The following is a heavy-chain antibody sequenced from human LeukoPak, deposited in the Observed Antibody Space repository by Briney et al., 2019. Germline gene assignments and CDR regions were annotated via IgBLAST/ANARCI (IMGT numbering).Heavy chain of an antibody. CDR1: GFIFTAYY. V-gene: IGHV1-2*02. D-gene: IGHD5-12*01. J-gene: IGHJ4*02. Sequence: GASVKVSCKASGFIFTAYYIHWVRQAPGQGPEWMGWINFNTGATNYAQKFQGRVTMTRDSSSSTEFMELSSLTSDDTAVYYCARVAGYDGYDPRGYSDYWGQGTLVIVSS. CDR3: ARVAGYDGYDPRGYSDY. CDR2: INFNTGAT.